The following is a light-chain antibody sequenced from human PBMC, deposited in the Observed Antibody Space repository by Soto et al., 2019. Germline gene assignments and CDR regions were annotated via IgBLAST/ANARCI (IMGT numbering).Light chain of an antibody. J-gene: IGKJ1*01. CDR1: QSVSSN. Sequence: EIVITQSPATLSEYPGERATLSCRASQSVSSNLAWYQQKPGQAPRLLIYGASTRATGIPARFSGSGSETEFTLTISSLQSEDFAVYYCQQYNYWPWTFGQGTKV. V-gene: IGKV3-15*01. CDR2: GAS. CDR3: QQYNYWPWT.